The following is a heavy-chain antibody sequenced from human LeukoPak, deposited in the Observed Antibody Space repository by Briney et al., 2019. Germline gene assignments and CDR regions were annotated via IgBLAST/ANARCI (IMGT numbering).Heavy chain of an antibody. D-gene: IGHD6-19*01. CDR3: ARGRRSSGWYRGLDL. CDR1: GGSFSGYY. V-gene: IGHV4-34*01. CDR2: INHSGST. Sequence: PSETLSLTCAVYGGSFSGYYWSWIRQPPGKGLEWIGEINHSGSTNYNPSLKSRVTISVDTSKNQFSLKLSSVTAADMAVYYCARGRRSSGWYRGLDLWGQGTLVTVSS. J-gene: IGHJ4*02.